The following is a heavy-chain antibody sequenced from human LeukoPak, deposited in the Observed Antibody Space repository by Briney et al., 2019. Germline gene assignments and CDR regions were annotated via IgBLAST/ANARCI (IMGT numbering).Heavy chain of an antibody. J-gene: IGHJ5*02. CDR2: INHSGSA. Sequence: SKTLSLTCAVYGGSFSDYYWSWIRQPPGKGLEWIGDINHSGSANYNPSLKSRVTISVDKSVRQFFLKISPVIVADTAIYYCARERASNNFNNWFDPWGPGTLVTVSS. CDR3: ARERASNNFNNWFDP. D-gene: IGHD1-20*01. CDR1: GGSFSDYY. V-gene: IGHV4-34*01.